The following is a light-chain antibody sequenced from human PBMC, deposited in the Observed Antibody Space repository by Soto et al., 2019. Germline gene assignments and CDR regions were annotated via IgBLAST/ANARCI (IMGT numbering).Light chain of an antibody. CDR3: QQSYSNPWT. Sequence: DIQLTQTPSSLSASIGDRSTITCRASQTIRKSLNWYQQKPETAPKLPIFGASSLQSGVPSRFSASGSGTEFTLTIKSLQPEDFAPYHCQQSYSNPWTFGQGTKVDSK. V-gene: IGKV1-39*01. J-gene: IGKJ1*01. CDR1: QTIRKS. CDR2: GAS.